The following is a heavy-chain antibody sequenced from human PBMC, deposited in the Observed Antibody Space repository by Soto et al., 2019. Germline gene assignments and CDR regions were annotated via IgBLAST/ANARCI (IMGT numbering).Heavy chain of an antibody. Sequence: GASVKVSCKASGGTFSSYAISWVRQAPGQGLEWMGGIIPIFGTANYAQKFQGRVTITADESTSTAYMELSSLRSEDTAVYYCARTITFGEGPNAFDIWGQGTMVTVSS. CDR1: GGTFSSYA. J-gene: IGHJ3*02. CDR2: IIPIFGTA. D-gene: IGHD3-16*01. CDR3: ARTITFGEGPNAFDI. V-gene: IGHV1-69*13.